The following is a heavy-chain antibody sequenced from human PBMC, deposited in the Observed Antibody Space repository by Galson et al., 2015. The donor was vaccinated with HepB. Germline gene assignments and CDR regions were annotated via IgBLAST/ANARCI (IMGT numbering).Heavy chain of an antibody. CDR1: GYTFSSYS. CDR3: ARGALVVAVGATQNNWFDP. J-gene: IGHJ5*02. V-gene: IGHV1-18*01. CDR2: ISPHNRNT. D-gene: IGHD2-15*01. Sequence: SVKVSCKASGYTFSSYSITWVRQAPGQGLEWVGWISPHNRNTNYAQNFQGRVTMTTDTSTSTAYMELRSLRSDDTAVYYCARGALVVAVGATQNNWFDPWGRGILVTVSS.